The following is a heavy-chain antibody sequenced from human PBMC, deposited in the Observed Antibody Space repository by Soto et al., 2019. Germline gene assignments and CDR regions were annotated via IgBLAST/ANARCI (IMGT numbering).Heavy chain of an antibody. J-gene: IGHJ5*02. V-gene: IGHV4-30-4*01. CDR2: IYYIGTT. CDR3: SRGSTYYGFLT. Sequence: QVQLQESGPGLVKPSQTLSLTCTVSGDSMGSGDYYWTWIRQPPGKGLEWIGYIYYIGTTFYNPSLESRVTISIDTSKNHFSLRLTSVTAAYTAVYYCSRGSTYYGFLTWGQGTLVTVSS. CDR1: GDSMGSGDYY. D-gene: IGHD3-10*01.